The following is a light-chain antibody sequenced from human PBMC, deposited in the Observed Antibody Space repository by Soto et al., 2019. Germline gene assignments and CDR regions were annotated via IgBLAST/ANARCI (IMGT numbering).Light chain of an antibody. V-gene: IGLV1-40*01. J-gene: IGLJ1*01. CDR2: GNS. Sequence: QSALTQPPSVSGAPGQRVTISCTGSSSNIGAGYNVYWYQQLQGAAPKLLIYGNSNRPSGVPDRFSGSKSGTSASLAITGLQAEDEADYYCQSYDSSLRVYVFGTGTKVTVL. CDR1: SSNIGAGYN. CDR3: QSYDSSLRVYV.